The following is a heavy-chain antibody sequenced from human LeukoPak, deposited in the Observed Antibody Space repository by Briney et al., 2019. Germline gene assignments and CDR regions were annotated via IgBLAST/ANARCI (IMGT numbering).Heavy chain of an antibody. CDR3: ARDRGYSYARYYFDY. V-gene: IGHV1-2*02. CDR1: GYTFTGYY. Sequence: ASVTVSCKASGYTFTGYYMHWVRQAPGQGLEWMGWINPNSGGTSFAQKFQDRVTTTRDTSISTAYMELSRLRSDDTAVYYCARDRGYSYARYYFDYWGQGTLVTVSS. CDR2: INPNSGGT. J-gene: IGHJ4*02. D-gene: IGHD5-18*01.